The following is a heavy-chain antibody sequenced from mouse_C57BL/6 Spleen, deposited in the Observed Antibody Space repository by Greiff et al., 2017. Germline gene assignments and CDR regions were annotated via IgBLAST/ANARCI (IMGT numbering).Heavy chain of an antibody. D-gene: IGHD2-4*01. CDR2: INPSTGGT. CDR3: ARGGEYPYDYVFAY. J-gene: IGHJ3*01. CDR1: GYSFTGYY. Sequence: EVQLKESGPELVKPGASVKISCKASGYSFTGYYMNWVKQSPEKSLEWIGEINPSTGGTTYNQKFKAKATLTVDKSSSTAYMQLKSLTSEDSAVYYCARGGEYPYDYVFAYWGQGTLVTVSA. V-gene: IGHV1-42*01.